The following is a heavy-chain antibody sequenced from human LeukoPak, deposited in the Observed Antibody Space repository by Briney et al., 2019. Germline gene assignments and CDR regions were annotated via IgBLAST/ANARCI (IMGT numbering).Heavy chain of an antibody. CDR2: IYYSGST. J-gene: IGHJ5*02. CDR3: ARHRPVVAAADFWFDP. Sequence: SETLSLTCTVSGGSISSYYWSWIRQPPGKGLEWIGYIYYSGSTNYNPSLKSRVTISVDTSKNQFSLKLSSVTAADTAVYYCARHRPVVAAADFWFDPWGQGTLVTVSS. CDR1: GGSISSYY. V-gene: IGHV4-59*08. D-gene: IGHD6-13*01.